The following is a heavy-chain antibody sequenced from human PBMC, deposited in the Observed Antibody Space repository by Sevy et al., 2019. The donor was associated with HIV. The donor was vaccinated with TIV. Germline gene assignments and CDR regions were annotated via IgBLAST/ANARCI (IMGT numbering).Heavy chain of an antibody. Sequence: GGSLRLSCAASGFTFSSYSMNWVRQAPGKGLEWVSSISSSSSYMYYADSVKGRFTISRDNAKNSLYLQMNSLRAEDTDVYYCARVGPNPNYYDSSGHDYWGQGTLVTVSS. V-gene: IGHV3-21*01. J-gene: IGHJ4*02. CDR3: ARVGPNPNYYDSSGHDY. D-gene: IGHD3-22*01. CDR2: ISSSSSYM. CDR1: GFTFSSYS.